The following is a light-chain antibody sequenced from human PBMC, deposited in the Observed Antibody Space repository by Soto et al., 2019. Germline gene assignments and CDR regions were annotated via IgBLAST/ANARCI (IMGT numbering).Light chain of an antibody. J-gene: IGKJ4*01. CDR3: QKYNRAPLT. Sequence: DIQMTQSPSTLSASVGHRVTVTCLASHDIGFYLAWFQQRPGKIPKLLIYGATILQSGVPSRFSGSASGTDFTLTISGLQPEDVATYYCQKYNRAPLTFGGGTKVDIK. V-gene: IGKV1-27*01. CDR1: HDIGFY. CDR2: GAT.